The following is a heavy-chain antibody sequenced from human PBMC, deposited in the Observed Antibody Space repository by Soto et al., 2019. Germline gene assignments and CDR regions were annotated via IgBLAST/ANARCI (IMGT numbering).Heavy chain of an antibody. CDR3: ARGGASGSYYNADNWFDP. CDR2: IYYSGST. D-gene: IGHD3-10*01. J-gene: IGHJ5*02. CDR1: GGSISSYY. V-gene: IGHV4-59*01. Sequence: SETLSLTCTVSGGSISSYYWSWIRQPPGKGLEWIGYIYYSGSTNYNPSLKSRVTISVDTSKNQFSLRLSSVTAADTAVYYCARGGASGSYYNADNWFDPWGQGTLVTVSS.